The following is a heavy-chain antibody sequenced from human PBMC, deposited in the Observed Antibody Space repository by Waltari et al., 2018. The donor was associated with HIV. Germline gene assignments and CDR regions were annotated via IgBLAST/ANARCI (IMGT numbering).Heavy chain of an antibody. CDR3: ARQRQSRRDPFDY. J-gene: IGHJ4*02. Sequence: QLQLQESGPGLVKPSETLSLTCTVSGGSISSGLHYWGWLRLPPGKGLEWLGGIFCTGSTYDNPSLRGRATMSVETSKNRFSLQLGSVTAADTAVYYCARQRQSRRDPFDYWGQGTLVTVSS. CDR1: GGSISSGLHY. CDR2: IFCTGST. V-gene: IGHV4-39*01.